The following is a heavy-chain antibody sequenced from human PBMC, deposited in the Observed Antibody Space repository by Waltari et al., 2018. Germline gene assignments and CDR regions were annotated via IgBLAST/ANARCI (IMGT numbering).Heavy chain of an antibody. V-gene: IGHV4-30-4*08. J-gene: IGHJ5*02. CDR2: VYYSGST. CDR1: GRSISRRSYY. Sequence: QLQLQESGPGLVKPSETLSLTCTVSGRSISRRSYYLGWIRQPPGKGLEWIGYVYYSGSTYYNPSLKSRVTISVDTSKNQFSLKLSSVTAADTAVYYCARGLKGWFDPWGQGTLVTVSS. CDR3: ARGLKGWFDP.